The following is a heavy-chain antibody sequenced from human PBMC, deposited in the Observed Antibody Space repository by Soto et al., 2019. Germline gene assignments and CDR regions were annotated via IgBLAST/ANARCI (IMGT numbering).Heavy chain of an antibody. Sequence: SETLSLTCTVSGGSISSSSYYWGWIRQPPGKGLEWIGSIYYSGSTYYNPSLKSRVTISVDTSKNQFSLKLSSVTAADTAVYYCARTSYYYYYYMDVWGKGTTVTAP. J-gene: IGHJ6*03. CDR3: ARTSYYYYYYMDV. D-gene: IGHD2-2*01. CDR2: IYYSGST. V-gene: IGHV4-39*01. CDR1: GGSISSSSYY.